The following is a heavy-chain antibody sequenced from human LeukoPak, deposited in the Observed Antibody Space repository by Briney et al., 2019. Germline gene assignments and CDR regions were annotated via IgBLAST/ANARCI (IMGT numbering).Heavy chain of an antibody. V-gene: IGHV3-73*01. CDR1: GFTFSGSA. CDR3: AKDLRYFDWLSGFDP. CDR2: IRSKANSYAT. D-gene: IGHD3-9*01. Sequence: GGSLRLSCAASGFTFSGSAMHWVRQASGKGLEWVGRIRSKANSYATAYAASVKGRFTISRDDSKNTAYLQMNSLSAEDTALYYCAKDLRYFDWLSGFDPWGQGTLVTVSS. J-gene: IGHJ5*02.